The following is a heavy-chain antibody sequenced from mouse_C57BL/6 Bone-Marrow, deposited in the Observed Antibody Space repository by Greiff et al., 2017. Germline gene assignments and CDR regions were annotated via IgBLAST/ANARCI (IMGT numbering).Heavy chain of an antibody. D-gene: IGHD2-5*01. CDR1: GYTFTDYY. V-gene: IGHV1-26*01. J-gene: IGHJ2*01. CDR3: AKRAYSNYEDY. CDR2: INPNNGGT. Sequence: VQLQQSGPELVKPGASVKISCKASGYTFTDYYMNWVKQSHGKSLEWIGDINPNNGGTSYNQKFKGKATLTVDKSSSTAYMELRSLTSEDSAVYYCAKRAYSNYEDYWGQGTTLTVSS.